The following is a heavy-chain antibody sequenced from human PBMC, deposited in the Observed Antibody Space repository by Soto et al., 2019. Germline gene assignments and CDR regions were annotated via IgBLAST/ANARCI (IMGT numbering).Heavy chain of an antibody. CDR3: ARRFRAARPNSYYFDY. Sequence: SETLSRTCTVSGGSISSYYWSWIRQPPGKGLEWIGYIYYSGSTNYNPSLKSRVTISVDTSKNQFSLKLSSVTAADTAVYYCARRFRAARPNSYYFDYWGQGTLVTVSS. V-gene: IGHV4-59*08. CDR2: IYYSGST. D-gene: IGHD6-6*01. J-gene: IGHJ4*02. CDR1: GGSISSYY.